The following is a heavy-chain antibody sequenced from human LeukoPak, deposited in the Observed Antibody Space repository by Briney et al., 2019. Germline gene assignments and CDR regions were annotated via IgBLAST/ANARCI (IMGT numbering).Heavy chain of an antibody. CDR3: ARGTIFGVVISLNNWFDP. D-gene: IGHD3-3*01. CDR2: ISSSSSYI. V-gene: IGHV3-21*01. Sequence: GGSLRLSCAASGFTFSSYSMNWVRQAPGKGLEWVSSISSSSSYIYYADSVKGRFTISRDNAKNSLYLQMNSLRAEDTAVYYCARGTIFGVVISLNNWFDPWGQGTLVTVSS. J-gene: IGHJ5*02. CDR1: GFTFSSYS.